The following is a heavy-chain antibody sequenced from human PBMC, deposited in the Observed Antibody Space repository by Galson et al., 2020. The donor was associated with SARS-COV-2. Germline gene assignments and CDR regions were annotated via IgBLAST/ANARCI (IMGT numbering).Heavy chain of an antibody. CDR3: ARDPPDYGSWGMDV. D-gene: IGHD3-10*01. Sequence: GGSLRLSCAASGFTFSSYGMHWVRQAPGKGLEWVAVIWYDGSNKYYADSVKGRFTISRDNSKNTLYLQMNSLRAEDTAVYYCARDPPDYGSWGMDVWGQGTTVTVSS. CDR2: IWYDGSNK. V-gene: IGHV3-33*01. J-gene: IGHJ6*02. CDR1: GFTFSSYG.